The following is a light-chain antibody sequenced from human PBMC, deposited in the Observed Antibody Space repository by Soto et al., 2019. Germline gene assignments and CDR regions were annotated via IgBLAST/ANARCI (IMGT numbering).Light chain of an antibody. Sequence: IQMTQSPSSLSASIGDRVTITCRASQSISRFLNWYQQKPGTAPRLLISEASGLQSGVPSRFSGTGSGTDFTLTISSLLPEDSATYYGQQTYSVPPLTFGGGTKVEIK. CDR3: QQTYSVPPLT. CDR2: EAS. J-gene: IGKJ4*01. V-gene: IGKV1-39*01. CDR1: QSISRF.